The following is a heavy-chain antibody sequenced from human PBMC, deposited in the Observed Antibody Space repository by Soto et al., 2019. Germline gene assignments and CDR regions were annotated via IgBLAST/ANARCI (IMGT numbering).Heavy chain of an antibody. CDR1: GGTFSRYS. D-gene: IGHD2-2*01. CDR3: AREDRDRETGLVPAAIDGMDV. Sequence: QVQLVQSGAEVKKPGSSVKVSCKASGGTFSRYSITWVRQAPGHGLEWIGRIIPIFGIASYAQKFQGRVTITADESKSTADMELSSLRSDATAVYYCAREDRDRETGLVPAAIDGMDVWGQGTTVTVSS. V-gene: IGHV1-69*08. CDR2: IIPIFGIA. J-gene: IGHJ6*02.